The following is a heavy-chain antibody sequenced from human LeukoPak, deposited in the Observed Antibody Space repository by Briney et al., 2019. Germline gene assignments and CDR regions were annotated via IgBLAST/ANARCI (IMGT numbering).Heavy chain of an antibody. CDR3: ARETPVTMVRGCWFDP. CDR1: GGSLSSYY. J-gene: IGHJ5*02. Sequence: SETLSLTCTVSGGSLSSYYWSWIRQPPGKGLEWIVYIFYSGNTNYNPSLKSRVTISVDTSKNQFSLKLSSVTAADTAVYYCARETPVTMVRGCWFDPWGQGTLVTVSS. V-gene: IGHV4-59*12. CDR2: IFYSGNT. D-gene: IGHD3-10*01.